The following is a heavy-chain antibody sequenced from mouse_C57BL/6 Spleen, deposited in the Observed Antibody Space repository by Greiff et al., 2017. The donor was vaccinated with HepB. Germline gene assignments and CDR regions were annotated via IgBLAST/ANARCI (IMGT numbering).Heavy chain of an antibody. Sequence: QVQLKQPGAELVKPGASVKLSCKASGYTFTSYWMHWVKQRPGQGLEWIGMIHPNSGSTNYNEKFKSKATLTVDKSSSTAYMQLSSLTSEDSAVYYCASTSLHLLDYWGQGTTLTVSS. V-gene: IGHV1-64*01. J-gene: IGHJ2*01. CDR2: IHPNSGST. CDR1: GYTFTSYW. CDR3: ASTSLHLLDY. D-gene: IGHD2-10*01.